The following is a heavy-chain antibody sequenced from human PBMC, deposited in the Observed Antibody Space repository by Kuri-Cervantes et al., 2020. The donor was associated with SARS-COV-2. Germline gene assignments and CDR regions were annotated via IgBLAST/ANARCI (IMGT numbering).Heavy chain of an antibody. Sequence: GESLKISCAPSGFTFSIYDMHWVRQAPGKGLEWVAVISHDGKNKKCIASGKGRFTISRDNSQNTLYLHMKSLRSEDTAMYYCAKDRVGVQDFWGQGTLVTVSS. D-gene: IGHD2-21*01. CDR2: ISHDGKNK. CDR3: AKDRVGVQDF. V-gene: IGHV3-30*18. CDR1: GFTFSIYD. J-gene: IGHJ4*02.